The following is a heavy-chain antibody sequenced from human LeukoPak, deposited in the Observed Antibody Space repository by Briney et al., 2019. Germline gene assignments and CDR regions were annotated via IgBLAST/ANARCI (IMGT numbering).Heavy chain of an antibody. J-gene: IGHJ4*02. D-gene: IGHD6-13*01. Sequence: GGSLRLSCAASGFTFSSYAMHWVRQAPGKGLEWVAVISYDGSNKYYADSVKGRFTISRDNSKNTLYLQMNSLRAEDTAVYYCARAAYSSSWYPYYFDYWGQGTPVTVSS. CDR2: ISYDGSNK. V-gene: IGHV3-30-3*01. CDR1: GFTFSSYA. CDR3: ARAAYSSSWYPYYFDY.